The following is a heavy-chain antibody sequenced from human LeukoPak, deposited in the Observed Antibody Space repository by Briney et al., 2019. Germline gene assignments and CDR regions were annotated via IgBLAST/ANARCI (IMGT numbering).Heavy chain of an antibody. D-gene: IGHD3-9*01. V-gene: IGHV4-59*01. Sequence: SETLSLTCAVSGGSISSYYWSWIRQPPGKGLEWIGYIYYSGSTNYNPSLKSRVTISVDTSKNQFSLKLSSVTAADTAVYYCARVSPVLRYFDWLPMGWFDPWGQGTLVTVSS. CDR1: GGSISSYY. CDR2: IYYSGST. J-gene: IGHJ5*02. CDR3: ARVSPVLRYFDWLPMGWFDP.